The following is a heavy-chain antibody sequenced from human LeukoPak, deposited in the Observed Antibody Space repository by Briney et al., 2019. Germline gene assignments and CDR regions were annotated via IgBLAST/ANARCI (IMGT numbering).Heavy chain of an antibody. D-gene: IGHD3-22*01. Sequence: GGSLRLSCAASGFTFSSHAMHWVRQAPGKGLEWVAVISYDGSNKYYADSVKGRFTISRDNSKNTLYLQMNSLRAEDTAVYYCARDTSSGYYYYYGMDVWGQGTTVTVSS. CDR2: ISYDGSNK. CDR1: GFTFSSHA. J-gene: IGHJ6*02. CDR3: ARDTSSGYYYYYGMDV. V-gene: IGHV3-30-3*01.